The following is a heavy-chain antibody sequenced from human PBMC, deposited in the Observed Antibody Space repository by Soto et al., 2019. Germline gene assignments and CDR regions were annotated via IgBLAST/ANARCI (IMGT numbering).Heavy chain of an antibody. D-gene: IGHD6-13*01. Sequence: SETLSLTCTVSGGSISSYYWSWIWQPPGKGLEWIGYIYYSGSTNYNPSLKSRVTISVDTSKNQFSLKLSSVTAADTAVYYCARQYSSSTPNWFDPWGQGTLVTVSS. V-gene: IGHV4-59*08. CDR2: IYYSGST. CDR3: ARQYSSSTPNWFDP. J-gene: IGHJ5*02. CDR1: GGSISSYY.